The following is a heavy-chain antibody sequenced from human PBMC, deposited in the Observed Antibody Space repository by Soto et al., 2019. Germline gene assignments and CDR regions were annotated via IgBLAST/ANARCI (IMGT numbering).Heavy chain of an antibody. CDR3: ARELGTTGSFWFDP. CDR2: IDYSGST. D-gene: IGHD4-17*01. Sequence: QVQLQESGPGLVKPSQTLSLTCTVSGGSISSGDYYWSWIRQPPGKGLEWIGYIDYSGSTYYNPSLKSLVTISVDTSKNQFSLKLSSVTAADTAVYYCARELGTTGSFWFDPWGQGTLVTVSS. CDR1: GGSISSGDYY. V-gene: IGHV4-30-4*01. J-gene: IGHJ5*02.